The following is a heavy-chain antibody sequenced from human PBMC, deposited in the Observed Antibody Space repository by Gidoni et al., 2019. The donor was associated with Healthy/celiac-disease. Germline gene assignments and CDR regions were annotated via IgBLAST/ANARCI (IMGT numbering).Heavy chain of an antibody. Sequence: EVQLVESGGGLVQPGGSLRLSCAASGFTFSSYEMNWVRQAPGKGLEWVSYISSSCSTIYYADSVKGRFTISRDNAKNSLYLQMNSLRAEDTAVYYCARGNYYGSGSYLAFYYYYYGMDVWGQGTTVTVSS. D-gene: IGHD3-10*01. CDR2: ISSSCSTI. CDR1: GFTFSSYE. V-gene: IGHV3-48*03. CDR3: ARGNYYGSGSYLAFYYYYYGMDV. J-gene: IGHJ6*02.